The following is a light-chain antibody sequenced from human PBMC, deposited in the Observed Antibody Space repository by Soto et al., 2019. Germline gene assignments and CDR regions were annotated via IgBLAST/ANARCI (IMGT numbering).Light chain of an antibody. CDR2: MGS. J-gene: IGKJ1*01. Sequence: DILMTQSPLSLPVTPGEASSISCRSSQSLQHKNGNNYFNWYLQKPGQSPQLLIYMGSKRASGVPDRFSGSGSGTDFTLTFSSLQPEDSATYYCQQSYSTPRTFGQGTKVDIK. V-gene: IGKV2-28*01. CDR1: QSLQHKNGNNY. CDR3: QQSYSTPRT.